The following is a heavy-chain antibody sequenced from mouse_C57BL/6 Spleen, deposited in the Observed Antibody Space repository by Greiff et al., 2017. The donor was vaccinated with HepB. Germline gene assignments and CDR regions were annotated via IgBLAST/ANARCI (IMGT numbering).Heavy chain of an antibody. D-gene: IGHD1-1*01. CDR3: ARSWSTTVVNYFDY. V-gene: IGHV1-80*01. CDR2: IYPGDGDT. J-gene: IGHJ2*01. CDR1: GYAFSSYW. Sequence: VQGVESGAELVKPGASVKISCKASGYAFSSYWMNWVKQRPGKGLEWIGQIYPGDGDTNYNGKFKGKATLTADKSSSTAYMQLSSLTSEDSAVYFCARSWSTTVVNYFDYWGQGTTLTVSS.